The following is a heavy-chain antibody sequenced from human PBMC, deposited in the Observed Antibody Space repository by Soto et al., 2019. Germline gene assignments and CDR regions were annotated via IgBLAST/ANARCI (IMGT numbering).Heavy chain of an antibody. Sequence: EVQLVESGGGLVQPGGSLRLSCAASGFTFSDHYMDWVRQAPGKGLEWVGRTRNKANSYTTEYAASVKGRFTISRDDSKISLYLQMSSLKTEDRAVYYCARDATCYGMDVWGQGTTVTVSS. CDR3: ARDATCYGMDV. V-gene: IGHV3-72*01. CDR1: GFTFSDHY. CDR2: TRNKANSYTT. J-gene: IGHJ6*02.